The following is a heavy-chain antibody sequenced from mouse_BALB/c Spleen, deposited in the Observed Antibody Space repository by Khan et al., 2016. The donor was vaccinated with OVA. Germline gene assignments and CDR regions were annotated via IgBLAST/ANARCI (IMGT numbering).Heavy chain of an antibody. CDR3: VRSWDSYYFDY. Sequence: QVQLQQSGADLSRPGASVKLSCKASGYTFTSYWMHWVKQRPGQNLEWIGTIYPGNGDTRYTQKFKGKATLTADKSSSTAYMQLSSLASEDSAVYYCVRSWDSYYFDYWGQGTILTVSS. CDR1: GYTFTSYW. CDR2: IYPGNGDT. V-gene: IGHV1-87*01. D-gene: IGHD4-1*01. J-gene: IGHJ2*01.